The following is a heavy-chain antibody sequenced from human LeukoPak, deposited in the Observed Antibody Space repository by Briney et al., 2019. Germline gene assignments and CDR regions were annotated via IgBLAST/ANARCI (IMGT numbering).Heavy chain of an antibody. V-gene: IGHV1-18*01. CDR3: ARGRYYGSGNGDYYYYMDV. J-gene: IGHJ6*03. D-gene: IGHD3-10*01. Sequence: ASVKVSCKASGYTFTSYGISWVRQAPGQGLEWMGWISAYNGNTNYAQKLQGRVTMTTDTSTSTAYMELSSLRSEDTAVYYCARGRYYGSGNGDYYYYMDVWGKGTTVTVSS. CDR1: GYTFTSYG. CDR2: ISAYNGNT.